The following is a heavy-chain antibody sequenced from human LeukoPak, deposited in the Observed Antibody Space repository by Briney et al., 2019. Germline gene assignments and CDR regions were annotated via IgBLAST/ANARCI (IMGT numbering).Heavy chain of an antibody. CDR2: ISGSGGST. CDR1: GFTFSSYG. V-gene: IGHV3-23*01. Sequence: GGSLRLSCAASGFTFSSYGMSWVRQAPGKGLEWVSAISGSGGSTYYADSVKGRFTISRDNAKNSLYLQMNSLRAEDTAVYYCARDHNWNFASFDYWGQGTLVTVSS. J-gene: IGHJ4*02. CDR3: ARDHNWNFASFDY. D-gene: IGHD1-7*01.